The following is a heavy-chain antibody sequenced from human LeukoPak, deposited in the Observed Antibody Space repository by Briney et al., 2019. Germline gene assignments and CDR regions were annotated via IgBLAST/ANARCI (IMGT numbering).Heavy chain of an antibody. Sequence: EASVKVSFKVSGYTLTELSMHWVRQAPGKGLEWMGGFDPEDGETIYAQKFQGRVTMTEDTSTDTAYMELSSLRSEDTAVYYCATDSSSLYYGMDVWGQGTTVTVSS. V-gene: IGHV1-24*01. J-gene: IGHJ6*02. CDR3: ATDSSSLYYGMDV. CDR2: FDPEDGET. CDR1: GYTLTELS. D-gene: IGHD6-13*01.